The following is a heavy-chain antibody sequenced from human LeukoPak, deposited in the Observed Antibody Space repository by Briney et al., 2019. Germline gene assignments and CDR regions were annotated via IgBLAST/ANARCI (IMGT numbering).Heavy chain of an antibody. CDR2: ISSSGSTI. J-gene: IGHJ6*03. CDR1: GFTFSSYE. Sequence: GGSLRLSCAASGFTFSSYEMNWVRQAPGKGLEWVSYISSSGSTIYYADSVKGRFTISRDNAKNSLYLQMNSLRAEDTAVYYCARDFPSGWYRGGYYMDVWGKGTTVTISS. D-gene: IGHD6-19*01. V-gene: IGHV3-48*03. CDR3: ARDFPSGWYRGGYYMDV.